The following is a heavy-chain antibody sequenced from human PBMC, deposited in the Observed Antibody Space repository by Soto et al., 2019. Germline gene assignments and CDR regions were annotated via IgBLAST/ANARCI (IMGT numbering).Heavy chain of an antibody. Sequence: EVQLVESGGGLVKPGGSLRLSCAPSGFTFSSAWMSWVRQAPGKGLEWVGRIKSKTDGGTTDYAAPVKGRFTISRYDSTNTLYLQLNSVKTADTAVYYSTTDEVWCTHGFCRYFYYGMDVWAQGTTVTVSS. V-gene: IGHV3-15*01. J-gene: IGHJ6*02. CDR3: TTDEVWCTHGFCRYFYYGMDV. CDR1: GFTFSSAW. D-gene: IGHD2-8*01. CDR2: IKSKTDGGTT.